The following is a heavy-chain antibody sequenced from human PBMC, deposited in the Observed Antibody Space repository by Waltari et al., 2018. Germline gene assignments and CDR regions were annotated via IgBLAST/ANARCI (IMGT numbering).Heavy chain of an antibody. CDR3: ARVGGNAFGI. V-gene: IGHV4-30-4*01. CDR1: GGPISHGGHC. CDR2: TCFGGSP. D-gene: IGHD1-26*01. J-gene: IGHJ3*02. Sequence: QVQLQESGPGLIKPSATLSLTCTVSGGPISHGGHCWSWLRQSPGKGLQWIGYTCFGGSPYYNPSLKSRLGLSEDASKNQFSLRLSSVTPADTAMYYCARVGGNAFGIWGQGTVVTVSS.